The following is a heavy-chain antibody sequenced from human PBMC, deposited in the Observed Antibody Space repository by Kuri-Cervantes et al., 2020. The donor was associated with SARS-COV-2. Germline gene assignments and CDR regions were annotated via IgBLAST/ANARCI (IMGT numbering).Heavy chain of an antibody. D-gene: IGHD3-3*01. V-gene: IGHV3-30-3*01. CDR3: AKDMGHLEWLLSGYYYYYMDV. CDR1: GFTSSSYA. Sequence: GGSLRLSCAASGFTSSSYAMHWVRQAPGKGLEWVAVISYDGSNKYYADSVKGRFTISRDNSKNSLYLQMNSPRTEDTALYYCAKDMGHLEWLLSGYYYYYMDVWGKGTTVTVSS. CDR2: ISYDGSNK. J-gene: IGHJ6*03.